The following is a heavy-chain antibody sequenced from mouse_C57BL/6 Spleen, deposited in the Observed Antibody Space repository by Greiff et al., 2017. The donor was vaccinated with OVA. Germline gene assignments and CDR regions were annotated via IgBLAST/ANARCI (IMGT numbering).Heavy chain of an antibody. V-gene: IGHV1-50*01. CDR3: ARRDYDAFAY. J-gene: IGHJ3*01. CDR1: GYTFTSYW. D-gene: IGHD2-4*01. CDR2: IDPSDSYT. Sequence: QVQLQQSGAELVKPGASVKLSCKASGYTFTSYWMQWVKQRPGQGLEWIGEIDPSDSYTNYNQKFKGKATLTVDTSSSTAYMQLSSLTSEDSAVYYCARRDYDAFAYWGQGTLVTVSA.